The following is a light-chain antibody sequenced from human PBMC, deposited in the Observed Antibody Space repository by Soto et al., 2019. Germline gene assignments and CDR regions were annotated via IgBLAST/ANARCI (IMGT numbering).Light chain of an antibody. J-gene: IGLJ2*01. CDR2: EVS. V-gene: IGLV2-8*01. CDR3: SSYAGSNNRVV. CDR1: SSDVGGYNY. Sequence: QSALTQPPSASGSPGQSVTISCTGTSSDVGGYNYVSWYQQHPGKAPKLMIYEVSKRPSGVPDRFSGSKSGNTASLTVSGLQAEDEADDYCSSYAGSNNRVVFGGGTKLTVL.